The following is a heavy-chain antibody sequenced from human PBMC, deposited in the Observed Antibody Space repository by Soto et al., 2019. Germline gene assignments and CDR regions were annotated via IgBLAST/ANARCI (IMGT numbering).Heavy chain of an antibody. V-gene: IGHV3-30-3*01. Sequence: QVQLVESGGGVVQPGRSLRLSCAASGFTFSSYAMHWVRQAPGKGLAWVAVISYDGSNKYYADSVKGRFTISRDNSKNTLYLQMNRLRAEDTAGYYCARDKGVVGGGIHYYFDYWGQGTLVTVSS. J-gene: IGHJ4*02. CDR1: GFTFSSYA. CDR2: ISYDGSNK. CDR3: ARDKGVVGGGIHYYFDY. D-gene: IGHD2-15*01.